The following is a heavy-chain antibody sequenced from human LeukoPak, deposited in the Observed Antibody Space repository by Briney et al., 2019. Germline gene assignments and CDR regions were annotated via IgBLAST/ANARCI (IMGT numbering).Heavy chain of an antibody. CDR3: ARDAGLAAAGTDPYYYYGMDV. CDR1: GGSISSYY. CDR2: IYTSGST. J-gene: IGHJ6*02. Sequence: PSETLSLTCTVSGGSISSYYWSWIRQPAGKGLEWIGRIYTSGSTNYNPSLKSRVTMSVDTSKNQFSLKLSSVTAADTAVYYCARDAGLAAAGTDPYYYYGMDVWGQGTTVTVSS. V-gene: IGHV4-4*07. D-gene: IGHD6-13*01.